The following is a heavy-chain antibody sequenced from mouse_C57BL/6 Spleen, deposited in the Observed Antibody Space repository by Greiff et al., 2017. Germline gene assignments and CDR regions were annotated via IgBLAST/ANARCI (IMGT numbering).Heavy chain of an antibody. Sequence: EVKVVEPGGGLVKPGGSLKLSCAASGFTFSDYGMHWVRQAPEKGLEWVAYISSGSSAIYYADTVKGRSTISRDNAKNTLFLQMTSLRSEDTTMYYCARPGYYYCASGDYFDYWGQGTTLTVSS. D-gene: IGHD1-1*01. J-gene: IGHJ2*01. CDR1: GFTFSDYG. V-gene: IGHV5-17*01. CDR3: ARPGYYYCASGDYFDY. CDR2: ISSGSSAI.